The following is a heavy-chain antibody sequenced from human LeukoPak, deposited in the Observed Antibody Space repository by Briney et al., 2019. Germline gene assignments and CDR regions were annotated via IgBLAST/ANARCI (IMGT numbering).Heavy chain of an antibody. D-gene: IGHD3-22*01. CDR3: ASHYDSSGFDY. J-gene: IGHJ4*02. Sequence: GGSLRLSCAASGFTFSSYGMHWVRQAPGKGLEWVAVIWYDGSNKYYANSVKGRFTISRDNSKNTLYLQMNSLRAEDTAVYYCASHYDSSGFDYWGQGTLVTVSS. CDR1: GFTFSSYG. CDR2: IWYDGSNK. V-gene: IGHV3-33*01.